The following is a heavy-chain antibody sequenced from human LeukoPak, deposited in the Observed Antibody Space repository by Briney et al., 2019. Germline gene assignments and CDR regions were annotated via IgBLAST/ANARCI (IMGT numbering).Heavy chain of an antibody. CDR2: IYTSGST. Sequence: SETLSLTCTVSGGSISSYYWSWIRQPAGKGLEWIGRIYTSGSTNYNPSLKSRVTMSVDTSKNQCSLKLSSVTAADTAVYYCARATDSGSYKGWFDPWGQGTLVTVSS. V-gene: IGHV4-4*07. J-gene: IGHJ5*02. CDR1: GGSISSYY. D-gene: IGHD1-26*01. CDR3: ARATDSGSYKGWFDP.